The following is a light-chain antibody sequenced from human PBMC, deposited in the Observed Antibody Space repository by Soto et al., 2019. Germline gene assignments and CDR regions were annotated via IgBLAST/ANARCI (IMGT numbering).Light chain of an antibody. CDR2: DVS. CDR1: GSDVDGYNY. J-gene: IGLJ3*02. Sequence: QSVLTQPASVSGSPGQSITISCTGTGSDVDGYNYVSWYQQHPGKAPKLMIYDVSYRPSGVSNRFSGSKSGNTASLTISGLRAEDGADYYCSSYTSSSTLEVFGGGTKLTVL. CDR3: SSYTSSSTLEV. V-gene: IGLV2-14*01.